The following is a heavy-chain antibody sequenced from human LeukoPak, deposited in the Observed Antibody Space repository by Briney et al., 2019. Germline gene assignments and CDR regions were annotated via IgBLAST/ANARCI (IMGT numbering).Heavy chain of an antibody. CDR3: ARGSTAVAGIGAIDY. Sequence: PGRSLRLSCTASGFTFGAYGMSWFRQAPGKGLEWVSYISSIGSTIYYADSVKGRFTISRDNAKNSLYLQMNGLRAEDTAVYYCARGSTAVAGIGAIDYWGQGTLVTVSS. V-gene: IGHV3-11*04. D-gene: IGHD6-19*01. CDR2: ISSIGSTI. CDR1: GFTFGAYG. J-gene: IGHJ4*02.